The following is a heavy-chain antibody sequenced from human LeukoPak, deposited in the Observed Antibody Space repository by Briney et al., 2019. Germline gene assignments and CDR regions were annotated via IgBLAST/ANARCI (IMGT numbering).Heavy chain of an antibody. D-gene: IGHD2-2*01. CDR2: ISAYNGNT. V-gene: IGHV1-18*01. Sequence: ASVKVSCKASGYTFTSYGISWVRQAPGQGLEWMGWISAYNGNTNYAQMFEGRVTLITDTSTTTAYMELTNLRSDDTAIYYCARAGYCSGAACYAEGIDYWGQGTLVTVSS. CDR1: GYTFTSYG. CDR3: ARAGYCSGAACYAEGIDY. J-gene: IGHJ4*02.